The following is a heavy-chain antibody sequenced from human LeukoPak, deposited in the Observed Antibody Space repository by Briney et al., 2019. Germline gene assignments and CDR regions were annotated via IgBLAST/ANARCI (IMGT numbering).Heavy chain of an antibody. CDR2: IYYSGST. D-gene: IGHD6-13*01. Sequence: SETLSLTCTVSGGSISSYYWSWIRQPPGKGMEWIGYIYYSGSTNYNPSLKSRVTISVDTSKNQFSLKLSSVTAADTAVYYCASGRLGIANNWFDPWGQGTLVTVSS. J-gene: IGHJ5*02. CDR1: GGSISSYY. V-gene: IGHV4-59*08. CDR3: ASGRLGIANNWFDP.